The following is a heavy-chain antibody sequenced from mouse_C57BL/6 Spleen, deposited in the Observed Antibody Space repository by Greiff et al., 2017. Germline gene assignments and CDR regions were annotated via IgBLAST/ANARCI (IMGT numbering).Heavy chain of an antibody. V-gene: IGHV1-82*01. J-gene: IGHJ1*03. CDR3: ARDGYIIRYFDG. CDR2: IYPGDGDT. Sequence: QVQLQQSGPELVKPGASVKISCKASGYAFSSSWMNWVKQRPGKGLEWIGRIYPGDGDTNYNGKFKGKATLTADKSSSTAYMQLRRLASEDSAVYFGARDGYIIRYFDGWGTGTTVTVSS. D-gene: IGHD2-3*01. CDR1: GYAFSSSW.